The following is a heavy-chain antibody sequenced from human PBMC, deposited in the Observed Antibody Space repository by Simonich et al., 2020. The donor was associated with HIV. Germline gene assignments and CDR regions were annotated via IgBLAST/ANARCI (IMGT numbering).Heavy chain of an antibody. CDR1: GGSFRGYY. V-gene: IGHV4-34*01. J-gene: IGHJ1*01. CDR3: ARLTAGGLGEYFQH. Sequence: QVQLQQWGAGLLKPSETLSLTCAVYGGSFRGYYWIWIRQPPGKGLEWIGEINHSGSTNYNPSLKSRVTISVDTSKNQFSLKLSAVTAADTAVYYCARLTAGGLGEYFQHWGQGTLVTVSS. D-gene: IGHD6-13*01. CDR2: INHSGST.